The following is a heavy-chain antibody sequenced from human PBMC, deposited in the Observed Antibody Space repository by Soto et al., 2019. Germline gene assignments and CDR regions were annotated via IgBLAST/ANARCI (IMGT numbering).Heavy chain of an antibody. CDR2: INACNGNT. D-gene: IGHD3-22*01. V-gene: IGHV1-3*01. CDR3: AIYDSLRWFDP. Sequence: GASVKVSCTASGYTFTISGINWVRKAPGQRLEWMGWINACNGNTKYSQRFQGRVTITRDTSASTAYMELSSLRSEDTAVYYCAIYDSLRWFDPWGQGTLVTVSS. CDR1: GYTFTISG. J-gene: IGHJ5*02.